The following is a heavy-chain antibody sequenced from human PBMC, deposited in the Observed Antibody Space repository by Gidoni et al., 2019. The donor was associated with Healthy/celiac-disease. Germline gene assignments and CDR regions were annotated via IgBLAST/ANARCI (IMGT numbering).Heavy chain of an antibody. D-gene: IGHD2-15*01. V-gene: IGHV3-21*04. CDR3: ARDLGGLEYDY. J-gene: IGHJ4*02. CDR2: SSSSAESR. Sequence: EVQLVESGGDLVKLGGSLRLSCAASGFSFSDSAMIWARQAPGKGLEWVASSSSSAESRHYADSVKGRFTISRGNAKKSLYLQMNSLRAEDTAVYYCARDLGGLEYDYWGQGTLVTVSS. CDR1: GFSFSDSA.